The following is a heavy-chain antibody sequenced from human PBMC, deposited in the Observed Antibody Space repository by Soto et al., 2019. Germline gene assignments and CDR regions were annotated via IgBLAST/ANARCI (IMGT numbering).Heavy chain of an antibody. CDR1: GGSISSGGYY. CDR2: IYYSGST. CDR3: ARLPTYYDSSGYYPYYYYGMDV. J-gene: IGHJ6*02. D-gene: IGHD3-22*01. V-gene: IGHV4-31*03. Sequence: SETLSLTCTVSGGSISSGGYYWSWIRQHPGKGLEWIGYIYYSGSTYYNPSLKSRVTISVDTSKNQFSLKLSSVTAADTAVYYCARLPTYYDSSGYYPYYYYGMDVWGQGTTVTVSS.